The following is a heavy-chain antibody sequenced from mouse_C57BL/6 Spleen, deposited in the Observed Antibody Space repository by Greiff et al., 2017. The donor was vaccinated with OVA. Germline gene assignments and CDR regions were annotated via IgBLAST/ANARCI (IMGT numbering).Heavy chain of an antibody. V-gene: IGHV1-59*01. CDR3: AGSVSSYVFAY. CDR1: GYTFTSYW. Sequence: VQLQQPGAELVRPGTSVKLSCKASGYTFTSYWMHWVKQRPGQGLEWIGVIDPSDSYTNYNQKFKGKATLTVDTSSSTAYMQLSSLTSEDSAVFYCAGSVSSYVFAYWGQGTLVTVSA. J-gene: IGHJ3*01. D-gene: IGHD3-2*02. CDR2: IDPSDSYT.